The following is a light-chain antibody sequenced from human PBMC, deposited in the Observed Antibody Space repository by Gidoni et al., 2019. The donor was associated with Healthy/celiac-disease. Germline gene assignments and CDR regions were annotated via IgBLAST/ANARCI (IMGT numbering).Light chain of an antibody. V-gene: IGKV3-15*01. CDR1: QSVSSN. Sequence: EIVMTQSPATLSVSPGERATPSCRASQSVSSNLAWYQQKPGEAPRIRIYDASTRATGIPARFSGSGSGTEFTITISSLQSEDFAVYYCQQYNNWPLYTFGQGTKLEIK. J-gene: IGKJ2*01. CDR2: DAS. CDR3: QQYNNWPLYT.